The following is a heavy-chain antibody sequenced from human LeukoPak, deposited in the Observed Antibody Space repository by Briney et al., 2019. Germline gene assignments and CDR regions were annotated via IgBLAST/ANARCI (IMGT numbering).Heavy chain of an antibody. Sequence: GGSLRLSCAASGFTFSSYSMNWVRQAPGKGLEWVSSISSSSSYIYYADSVKGRFTISRDNAKNSLYLQMNSLRAEDTAVYYCARGSGPMINFDYWGQGTLVTVSS. CDR2: ISSSSSYI. J-gene: IGHJ4*02. CDR1: GFTFSSYS. V-gene: IGHV3-21*01. CDR3: ARGSGPMINFDY. D-gene: IGHD3-22*01.